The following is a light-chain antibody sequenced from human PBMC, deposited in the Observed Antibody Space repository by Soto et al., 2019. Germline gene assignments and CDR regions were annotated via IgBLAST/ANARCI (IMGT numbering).Light chain of an antibody. CDR2: GVS. Sequence: QSALTQPASVSESLGQSITISCSGTSSDIGGHNFVSWYQQLPGKTPKVLIYGVSNRPSGISNRFSGSKSGNTASLTISGLQAEDEDDYYSSSYKVSNTWVVGGGTKLPVL. CDR1: SSDIGGHNF. V-gene: IGLV2-14*01. J-gene: IGLJ3*02. CDR3: SSYKVSNTWV.